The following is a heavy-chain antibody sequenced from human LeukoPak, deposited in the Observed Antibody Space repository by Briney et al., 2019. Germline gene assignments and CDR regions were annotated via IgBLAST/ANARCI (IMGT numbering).Heavy chain of an antibody. Sequence: SETLSLTCPVSRGSISSYYWSWIRQPPGKGLEWMGYMYYSGSTNYNPSLKSRVTISVDTSKNQFSLKLSSVTAADTAVYYCARALVIAPYYYYYYGMDVWGQGTTVTVSS. V-gene: IGHV4-59*12. CDR1: RGSISSYY. J-gene: IGHJ6*02. CDR2: MYYSGST. D-gene: IGHD3-9*01. CDR3: ARALVIAPYYYYYYGMDV.